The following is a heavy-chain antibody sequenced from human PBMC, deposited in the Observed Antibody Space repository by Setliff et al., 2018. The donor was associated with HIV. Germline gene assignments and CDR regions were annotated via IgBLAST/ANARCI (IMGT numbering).Heavy chain of an antibody. CDR2: IYTSGNT. Sequence: SETLSLICTVSGVSISNYYWSWIRQPAGKGLEWIGRIYTSGNTNYNPSLKSRVTMSVDTSKKQFSLKLTSVTAADTAVYYCAGHFYYSGSGIWAGLDSWGQGTLVTVSS. CDR1: GVSISNYY. D-gene: IGHD3-10*01. V-gene: IGHV4-4*07. CDR3: AGHFYYSGSGIWAGLDS. J-gene: IGHJ4*02.